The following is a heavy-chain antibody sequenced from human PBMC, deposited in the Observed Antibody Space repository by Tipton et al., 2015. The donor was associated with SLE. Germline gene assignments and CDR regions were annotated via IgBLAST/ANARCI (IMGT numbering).Heavy chain of an antibody. V-gene: IGHV3-66*01. Sequence: SLRLSCAASGFTVSSNYMSWVRQAPGKGLEWVSVIYSGGSTYYADSVKGRFTISRDNSKNTLYLQMNSLRAVDTAVYYCAKGGVVVIAPFDYWGQVTLFTVSS. CDR1: GFTVSSNY. J-gene: IGHJ4*02. CDR2: IYSGGST. CDR3: AKGGVVVIAPFDY. D-gene: IGHD2-21*01.